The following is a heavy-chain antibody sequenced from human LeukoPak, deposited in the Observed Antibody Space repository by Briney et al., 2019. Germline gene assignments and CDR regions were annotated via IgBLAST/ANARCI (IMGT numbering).Heavy chain of an antibody. Sequence: PGGSLRLSCAASGFTFSSYGMHWVRQAPGKGLEWVVDIWFDGKNEHFADSVKGRFTISRDNSKNTMYLQINSLRAEDTAVYYCARDRHCANGVCHSPPGMDVWGQGTTVTVSS. J-gene: IGHJ6*02. V-gene: IGHV3-33*01. CDR3: ARDRHCANGVCHSPPGMDV. CDR2: IWFDGKNE. CDR1: GFTFSSYG. D-gene: IGHD2-8*01.